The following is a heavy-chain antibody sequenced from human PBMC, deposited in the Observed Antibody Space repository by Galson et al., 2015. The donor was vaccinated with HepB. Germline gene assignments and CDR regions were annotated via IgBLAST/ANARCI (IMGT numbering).Heavy chain of an antibody. J-gene: IGHJ3*02. CDR2: IFHSGIT. CDR3: ATTYTCGPSLEAFKS. CDR1: GGSISNRNW. Sequence: ETLSLTCAVSGGSISNRNWWNWVRQSPGKGLEWIGEIFHSGITNYNPSLKSRVTMSVDTSKNQISLRLTSVTAADTAVYYCATTYTCGPSLEAFKSWGQGTMVTVSS. D-gene: IGHD3-16*01. V-gene: IGHV4-4*02.